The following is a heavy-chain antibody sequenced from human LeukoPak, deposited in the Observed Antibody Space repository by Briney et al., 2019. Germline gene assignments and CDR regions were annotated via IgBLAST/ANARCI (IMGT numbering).Heavy chain of an antibody. V-gene: IGHV4-34*01. CDR2: INHSGST. J-gene: IGHJ6*02. CDR3: AREEAYYDILAAYGMDV. CDR1: GGSFSGYY. D-gene: IGHD3-9*01. Sequence: SETLSLTCAVYGGSFSGYYWSWIRQPPGKGLEWIGEINHSGSTNYNPSLKSRVTISVDTSKNRFSLKLSSVTAADTAVYYCAREEAYYDILAAYGMDVWGQGTTVTVSS.